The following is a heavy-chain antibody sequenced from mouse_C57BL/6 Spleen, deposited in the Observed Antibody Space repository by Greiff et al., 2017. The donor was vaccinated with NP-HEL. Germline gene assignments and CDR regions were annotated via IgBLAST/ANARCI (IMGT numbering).Heavy chain of an antibody. CDR1: GYAFSSSW. J-gene: IGHJ2*01. D-gene: IGHD1-1*01. CDR2: IYPGDGDT. V-gene: IGHV1-82*01. CDR3: ARGDYGSPLFDY. Sequence: VKVVESGPELVKPGASVKISCKASGYAFSSSWMNWVKQRPGKGLEWIGRIYPGDGDTNYNGKFKGKATLTADKSSSTAYMQLSSLASEDSAVYFCARGDYGSPLFDYWGQGTTLTVSS.